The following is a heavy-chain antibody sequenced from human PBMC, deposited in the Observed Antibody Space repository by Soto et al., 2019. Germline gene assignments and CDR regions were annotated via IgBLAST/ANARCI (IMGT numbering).Heavy chain of an antibody. V-gene: IGHV3-23*01. CDR1: GFTFTDYA. J-gene: IGHJ4*02. CDR2: ISGIGGST. Sequence: PGGSLRLSSAASGFTFTDYALSWVRQAPGKGLEWVATISGIGGSTYLADSVKGRLSISRDNSKSTGSLLMNSPRAEDTAVYFCATGSSGYSSSWYYFDYWGRGTLVTVSS. D-gene: IGHD6-13*01. CDR3: ATGSSGYSSSWYYFDY.